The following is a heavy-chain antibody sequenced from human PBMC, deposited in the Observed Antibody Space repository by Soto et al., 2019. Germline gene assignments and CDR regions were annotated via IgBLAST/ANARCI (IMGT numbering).Heavy chain of an antibody. J-gene: IGHJ4*02. V-gene: IGHV4-31*03. CDR3: ARAQYSSSWYKTDY. Sequence: SETLSLTCTVSGGSISSGGYYWSWIRQHPGKGLEWIGYIYYSGSTYYNPSLKSRVTISVDTSKNQFSLKLSSVTAADTAVYYCARAQYSSSWYKTDYWGQGTLVTVSS. D-gene: IGHD6-13*01. CDR1: GGSISSGGYY. CDR2: IYYSGST.